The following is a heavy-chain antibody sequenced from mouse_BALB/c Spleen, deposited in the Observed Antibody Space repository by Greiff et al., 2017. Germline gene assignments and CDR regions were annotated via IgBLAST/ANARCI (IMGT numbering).Heavy chain of an antibody. CDR1: GYTFTSYY. CDR2: INPSNGGT. Sequence: QVQLQQPGAELVKPGASVKLSCKASGYTFTSYYMYWVKQRPGQGLEWIGGINPSNGGTNFNEKFKSKATLTVDKSSSTAYMQLSSLTSEDTAVYYCARRGVYDGDYWGQGTTLTVSS. CDR3: ARRGVYDGDY. D-gene: IGHD2-3*01. J-gene: IGHJ2*01. V-gene: IGHV1S81*02.